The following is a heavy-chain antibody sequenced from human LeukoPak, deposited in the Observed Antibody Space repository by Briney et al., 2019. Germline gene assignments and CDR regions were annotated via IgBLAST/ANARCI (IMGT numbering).Heavy chain of an antibody. D-gene: IGHD3-16*01. V-gene: IGHV4-39*07. CDR2: IYYSGST. Sequence: SETLSLTCTVSGGSISSSSYYWGWIRQPPGKGLEWIGSIYYSGSTYYNPSLKSRVTISVDTSKNQFSLKLSSVTAADTAVYYCARVSYDYVWGSYPYYYYYMDVWGKGTTVTISS. J-gene: IGHJ6*03. CDR1: GGSISSSSYY. CDR3: ARVSYDYVWGSYPYYYYYMDV.